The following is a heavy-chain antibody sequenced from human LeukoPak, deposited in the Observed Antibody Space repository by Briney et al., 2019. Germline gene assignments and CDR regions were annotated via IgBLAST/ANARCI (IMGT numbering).Heavy chain of an antibody. Sequence: GGSLRLSCAASGFTFSSYWMSWVRQAPGKGLEWVANIKQDGSEKYYADSVKGRFTISRDNAKNSLYLQMNSLRAEDTAVYYCARRKQLADTAYYYYYYMDVWGKGTTVTVSS. J-gene: IGHJ6*03. CDR2: IKQDGSEK. CDR1: GFTFSSYW. V-gene: IGHV3-7*01. D-gene: IGHD6-6*01. CDR3: ARRKQLADTAYYYYYYMDV.